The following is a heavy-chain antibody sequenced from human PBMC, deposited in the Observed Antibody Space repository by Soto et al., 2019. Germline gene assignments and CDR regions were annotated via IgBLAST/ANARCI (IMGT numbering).Heavy chain of an antibody. CDR1: GYTFTSYG. Sequence: QVHLVQSGAEVKKPGASVKVSCKASGYTFTSYGITWVRQAPGQGLEWMGWISAHNGNTDYAQKLQGRVIVTRDTSTSTAYMELRSLRSDDTAVYYCARQGFGDLHGLVDVWGQGTTVTVSS. CDR3: ARQGFGDLHGLVDV. V-gene: IGHV1-18*01. CDR2: ISAHNGNT. D-gene: IGHD3-10*01. J-gene: IGHJ6*02.